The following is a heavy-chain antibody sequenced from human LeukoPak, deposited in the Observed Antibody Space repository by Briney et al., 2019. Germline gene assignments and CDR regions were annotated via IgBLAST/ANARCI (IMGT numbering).Heavy chain of an antibody. D-gene: IGHD3-3*01. V-gene: IGHV3-21*01. CDR1: GFTFSSYS. CDR2: ISSSSSYI. J-gene: IGHJ4*02. CDR3: ARTSTIWSGYWYYRPIDY. Sequence: SGGSLRLSCAASGFTFSSYSMTWVRQAPGKGLEWVSSISSSSSYIYYADSVKGRFTISRDNAKNSLYLQMNSLRAEDTAVYYCARTSTIWSGYWYYRPIDYWGQGTLVTVSS.